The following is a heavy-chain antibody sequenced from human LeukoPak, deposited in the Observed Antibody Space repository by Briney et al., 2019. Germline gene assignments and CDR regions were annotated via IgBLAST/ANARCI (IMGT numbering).Heavy chain of an antibody. J-gene: IGHJ6*02. CDR1: GGSISSGRYY. CDR2: IYTSGST. Sequence: PSQTLPLTCIVSGGSISSGRYYWSWIRQPAGKGLEWIRRIYTSGSTKYNPSLKSLNTISADSTKNQLSLMHRYVTGADTDVYYWARATGECYHYYGMDVWGQGTTVTVSS. D-gene: IGHD2-2*01. V-gene: IGHV4-61*02. CDR3: ARATGECYHYYGMDV.